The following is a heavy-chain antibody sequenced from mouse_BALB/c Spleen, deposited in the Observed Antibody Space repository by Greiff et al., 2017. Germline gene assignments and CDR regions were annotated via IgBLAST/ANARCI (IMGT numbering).Heavy chain of an antibody. J-gene: IGHJ4*01. D-gene: IGHD2-3*01. Sequence: QVQLKQSGAELAKPGASVKMSCKASGYTFTSYWMHWVKQRPGQGLEWIGYINPSTGYTEYNQKFKDKATLTADKSSSTAYMQLSSLTSEDSAVYYCARRYDGYYRAMDYWGQGTSVTVSS. CDR3: ARRYDGYYRAMDY. CDR2: INPSTGYT. V-gene: IGHV1-7*01. CDR1: GYTFTSYW.